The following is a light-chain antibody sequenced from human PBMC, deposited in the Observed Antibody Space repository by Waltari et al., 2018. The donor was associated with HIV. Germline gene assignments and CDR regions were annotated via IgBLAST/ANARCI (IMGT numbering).Light chain of an antibody. CDR1: TGPVCTGHY. Sequence: QPVVTQEPSMTVSPGGTVTLTCNSATGPVCTGHYVNWFQQKPGQPPRPLIYSSTRKHPLTPERFSASLVGDRAALTLSNVWPEDQADYYCMLFFRTSYLFGGGTRVTVL. CDR2: SST. V-gene: IGLV7-43*01. CDR3: MLFFRTSYL. J-gene: IGLJ2*01.